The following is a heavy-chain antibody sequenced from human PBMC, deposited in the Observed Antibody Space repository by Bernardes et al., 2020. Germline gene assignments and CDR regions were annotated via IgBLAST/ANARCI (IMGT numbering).Heavy chain of an antibody. J-gene: IGHJ3*02. CDR2: ISGSGDNT. V-gene: IGHV3-23*01. Sequence: GGSLRLSCAASRLTFSNYAMSWVRQAPGKGLEWVSAISGSGDNTYYADSVKGRFTISRDNFKNTLYLQMNSLRAEDTAVYYCAKDGPYFYGSGSPEDAFDIWGQGTMVTVSS. D-gene: IGHD3-10*01. CDR3: AKDGPYFYGSGSPEDAFDI. CDR1: RLTFSNYA.